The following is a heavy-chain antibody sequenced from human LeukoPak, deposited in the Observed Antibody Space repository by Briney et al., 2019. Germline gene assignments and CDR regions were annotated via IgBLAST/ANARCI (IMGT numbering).Heavy chain of an antibody. D-gene: IGHD2-15*01. Sequence: GGSLRLSCAASGFTFSSYAMGWVRQPPGKRLEWVSGIGVSGGSTYYADSVKGRFTISRDNSKNTLYLQMNSLRAEDTAGYYCAKDRAIGSATSAFDIWGPGTMVTVSS. CDR2: IGVSGGST. CDR3: AKDRAIGSATSAFDI. CDR1: GFTFSSYA. J-gene: IGHJ3*02. V-gene: IGHV3-23*01.